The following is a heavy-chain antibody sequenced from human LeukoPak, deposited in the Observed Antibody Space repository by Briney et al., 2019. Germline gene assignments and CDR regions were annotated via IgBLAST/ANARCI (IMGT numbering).Heavy chain of an antibody. V-gene: IGHV4-39*07. CDR3: ARDGYSSSLVDY. Sequence: PSETLSLTCTVSGGSISSSNYYWDWIRQPPGKGLEWIGSIYYRGSTYYNPSLKSRVTISVDTSKNQFSLKLSSVTAADTAVYYCARDGYSSSLVDYWGQGTLVTVSS. CDR2: IYYRGST. J-gene: IGHJ4*02. CDR1: GGSISSSNYY. D-gene: IGHD6-13*01.